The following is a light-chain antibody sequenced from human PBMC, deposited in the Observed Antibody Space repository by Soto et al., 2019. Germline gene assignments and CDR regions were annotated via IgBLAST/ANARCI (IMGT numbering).Light chain of an antibody. CDR1: QSIRSY. J-gene: IGKJ4*01. CDR2: DAS. CDR3: QQRANWPFT. Sequence: EIVLTQSPATLSLSPGERATLSCRASQSIRSYLAWYQQKPGQAPRLVVYDASSRAKGIPARFSGSGSETDFTLTISSLEPEDFAVYYCQQRANWPFTFGGGTKVEVK. V-gene: IGKV3-11*01.